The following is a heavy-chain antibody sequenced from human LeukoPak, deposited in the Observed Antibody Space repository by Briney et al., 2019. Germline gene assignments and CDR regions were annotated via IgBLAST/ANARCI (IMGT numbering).Heavy chain of an antibody. CDR1: GGSFSGYY. Sequence: PSETLSLTCAVYGGSFSGYYWSWIRQPPGKGLEWIGEINHSGSTNYNPSLKSRVTISVDTSKNQFSLKLSSVTAADTAVYYCARQPFTKWLVRRGYFDYWGQGTLVTVSS. V-gene: IGHV4-34*01. CDR2: INHSGST. D-gene: IGHD6-19*01. CDR3: ARQPFTKWLVRRGYFDY. J-gene: IGHJ4*02.